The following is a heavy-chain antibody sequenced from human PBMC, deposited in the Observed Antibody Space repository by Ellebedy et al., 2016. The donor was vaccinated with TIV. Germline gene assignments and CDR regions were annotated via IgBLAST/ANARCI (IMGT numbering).Heavy chain of an antibody. V-gene: IGHV4-39*01. D-gene: IGHD2-15*01. J-gene: IGHJ4*02. CDR1: GGSISSSSYY. CDR3: ASLRAAFVPYYFDY. CDR2: IYYSGST. Sequence: MPSETLSLTCTVSGGSISSSSYYWGWIRQPPGKGLEWIGSIYYSGSTYYNPSLKSRVTISVDTSKNQFSLKVTSVTAADTAVYYCASLRAAFVPYYFDYWGQGTLVTVSS.